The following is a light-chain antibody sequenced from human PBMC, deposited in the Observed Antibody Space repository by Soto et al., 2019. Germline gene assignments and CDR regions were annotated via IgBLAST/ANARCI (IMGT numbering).Light chain of an antibody. CDR2: GAS. J-gene: IGKJ1*01. V-gene: IGKV3D-15*01. CDR1: QSISSN. Sequence: EIVMTQSPATLSVTPGERATLSCRASQSISSNLAWYQQKPGQAPRLLIYGASGRATGIPDRFSGSGSGTDFTLTITSLEPEEFAVYYCQQRSNWPGTFGQGTKVDIK. CDR3: QQRSNWPGT.